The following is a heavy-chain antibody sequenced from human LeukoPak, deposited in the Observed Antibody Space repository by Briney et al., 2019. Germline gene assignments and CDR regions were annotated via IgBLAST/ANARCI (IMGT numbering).Heavy chain of an antibody. D-gene: IGHD3-10*01. J-gene: IGHJ4*02. Sequence: GSSLTLAGAASGVDFGRHCVGWVRQTPGKGLECVSTINFNGGRTYYADSVKGRFSVSRDNSKNTLYLQMNSLRVEDTAVYYCAKGGRGSWAGNTGDWGQGTLVSVSS. CDR1: GVDFGRHC. CDR2: INFNGGRT. CDR3: AKGGRGSWAGNTGD. V-gene: IGHV3-23*01.